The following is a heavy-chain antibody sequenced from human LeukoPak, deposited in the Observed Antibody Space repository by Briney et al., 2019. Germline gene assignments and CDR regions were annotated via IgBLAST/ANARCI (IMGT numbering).Heavy chain of an antibody. CDR3: ARVGTDDFWSGYLDY. CDR2: ISAYNGNT. J-gene: IGHJ4*02. Sequence: ASVKVSCKASGYTFTSYGISWVRQAPGQGLEWMGWISAYNGNTNYAQKLQGRVTMTTDTSTSTAYMELRSLRSDDTAVYYCARVGTDDFWSGYLDYWGQGTLVTVSS. D-gene: IGHD3-3*01. V-gene: IGHV1-18*01. CDR1: GYTFTSYG.